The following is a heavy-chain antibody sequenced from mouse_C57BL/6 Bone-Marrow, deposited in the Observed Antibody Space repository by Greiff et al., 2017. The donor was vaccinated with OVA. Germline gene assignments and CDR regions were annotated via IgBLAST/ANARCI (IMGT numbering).Heavy chain of an antibody. CDR1: GFTFSDYG. D-gene: IGHD1-1*01. V-gene: IGHV5-17*01. J-gene: IGHJ2*01. CDR2: ISSGSSTI. CDR3: ARRYGSLDY. Sequence: LQLKQSGGGLVKPGGSLKLSCAASGFTFSDYGMHWVRQAPEKGLEWVAYISSGSSTIYYADTVKGRFTISRDNAKNTLFLQMTSLRSEDTAMYYCARRYGSLDYWGQGTTLTVSS.